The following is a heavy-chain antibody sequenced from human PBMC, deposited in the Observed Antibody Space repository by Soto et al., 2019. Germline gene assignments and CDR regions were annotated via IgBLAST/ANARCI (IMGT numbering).Heavy chain of an antibody. D-gene: IGHD4-17*01. J-gene: IGHJ6*03. V-gene: IGHV3-73*01. Sequence: GGSLRLSCAASGFTFSGSAMHWVRQASGKGLEWVGRIRSKANSYATAYAASVKGRFTISRDDSKNTAYLQMNSLKTEDTAVYYCTRHVKTTVTTYLYYYYMDVWGKGTTVTVSS. CDR2: IRSKANSYAT. CDR1: GFTFSGSA. CDR3: TRHVKTTVTTYLYYYYMDV.